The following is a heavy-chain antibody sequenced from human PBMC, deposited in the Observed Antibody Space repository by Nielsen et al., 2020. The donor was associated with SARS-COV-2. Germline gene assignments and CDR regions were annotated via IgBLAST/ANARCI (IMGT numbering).Heavy chain of an antibody. CDR1: GFTFSSYG. Sequence: GESLKISCAASGFTFSSYGTHWVRQAPGKGLEWVAFIRYDGSNKYYADSVKGRFTISRDNSKNTLYLQMNSLRAEDTAVYYCAKDLSPILRWPTDYWGQGTLVTVSS. V-gene: IGHV3-30*02. CDR3: AKDLSPILRWPTDY. D-gene: IGHD4-23*01. J-gene: IGHJ4*02. CDR2: IRYDGSNK.